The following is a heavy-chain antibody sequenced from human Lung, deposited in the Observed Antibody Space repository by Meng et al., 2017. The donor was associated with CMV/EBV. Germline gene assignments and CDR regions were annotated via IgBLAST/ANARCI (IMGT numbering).Heavy chain of an antibody. V-gene: IGHV3-21*01. Sequence: GEXXKISCAASGFTFSRYSMNWVRQAPGKGLEWVSSIRSSSRYIYYTDSVKGRSTISTDNAKTSLYLKMNSLRAEDTAVYYCARESEELIKTFGVATSSRYGMDVWXQGTTVTVSS. CDR3: ARESEELIKTFGVATSSRYGMDV. CDR2: IRSSSRYI. J-gene: IGHJ6*02. D-gene: IGHD3-3*01. CDR1: GFTFSRYS.